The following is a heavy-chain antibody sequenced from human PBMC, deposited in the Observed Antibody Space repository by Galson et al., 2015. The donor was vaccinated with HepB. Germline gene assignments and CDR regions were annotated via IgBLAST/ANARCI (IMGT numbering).Heavy chain of an antibody. CDR3: ARDLSSWYWEYLDY. CDR2: ISGSGSST. V-gene: IGHV3-23*01. Sequence: RLSCAASGFTFNSYAMSWVRQAPGKGLEWVSVISGSGSSTFYAGSVQGRFTISRDNSKNTVYLEMSSLRVDDTAVYYCARDLSSWYWEYLDYWGQGTLVTVSS. J-gene: IGHJ4*02. D-gene: IGHD6-13*01. CDR1: GFTFNSYA.